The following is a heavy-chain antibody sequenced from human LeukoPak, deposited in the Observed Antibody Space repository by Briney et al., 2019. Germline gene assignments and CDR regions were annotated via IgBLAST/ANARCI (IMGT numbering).Heavy chain of an antibody. CDR3: ARDPNYGDYV. J-gene: IGHJ4*02. D-gene: IGHD4-17*01. V-gene: IGHV3-66*01. Sequence: GRSLRLSCAASGFTFSSYAMHWVRQAPGKGLEWVSVIYSGGSTYYADSVKGRFTISRDNSKNTLYLQMNSLRAEDTAVYYCARDPNYGDYVWGQGTLVTVSS. CDR2: IYSGGST. CDR1: GFTFSSYA.